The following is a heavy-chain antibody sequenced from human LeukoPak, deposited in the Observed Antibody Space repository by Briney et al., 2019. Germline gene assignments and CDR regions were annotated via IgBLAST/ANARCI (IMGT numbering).Heavy chain of an antibody. D-gene: IGHD3-22*01. CDR1: GFTVSSNY. J-gene: IGHJ4*02. CDR2: IYYSGST. CDR3: ARAPEYYYDSSGYYEPLD. Sequence: PGGSLRLSCAASGFTVSSNYMSWVRQAPGKGLEWIGYIYYSGSTYYNPSLKSRVTISVNTSKNQFSLKLSSVTAADTAVYYCARAPEYYYDSSGYYEPLDWGQGTLVTVSS. V-gene: IGHV4-59*06.